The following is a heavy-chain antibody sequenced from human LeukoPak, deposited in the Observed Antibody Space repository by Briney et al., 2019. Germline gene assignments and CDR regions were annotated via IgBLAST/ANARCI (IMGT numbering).Heavy chain of an antibody. CDR2: IYTSGST. V-gene: IGHV4-4*07. Sequence: PSETLSLTCTVSGGSISSYYWSWIRQPAGKGLEWIGRIYTSGSTNYSPSLRSRVTMSVDTPKNQFSLKLSSVTAADTAVYYCARDYSSSLYGMDVWGQGTTVTVSS. CDR3: ARDYSSSLYGMDV. J-gene: IGHJ6*02. D-gene: IGHD6-13*01. CDR1: GGSISSYY.